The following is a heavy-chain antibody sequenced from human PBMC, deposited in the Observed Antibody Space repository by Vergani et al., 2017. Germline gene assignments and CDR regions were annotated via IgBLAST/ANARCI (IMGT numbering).Heavy chain of an antibody. CDR2: IYSGGST. Sequence: EVQLVETGGGLIQPGGSLRLSCAASGFTVSSNYMSWVRQAPGKGLEWVSVIYSGGSTYYADSVKGRFTISRDNSKNTLYLQMNSLRAEDTAVYYCAKDNRITMVRGVIPYYYYGMDVWGQGTTVTVSS. D-gene: IGHD3-10*01. CDR1: GFTVSSNY. CDR3: AKDNRITMVRGVIPYYYYGMDV. J-gene: IGHJ6*02. V-gene: IGHV3-53*05.